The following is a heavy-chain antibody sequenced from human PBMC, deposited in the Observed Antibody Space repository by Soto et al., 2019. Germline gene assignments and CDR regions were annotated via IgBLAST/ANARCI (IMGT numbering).Heavy chain of an antibody. CDR3: SRSLDA. J-gene: IGHJ5*02. CDR2: INGDGSEK. CDR1: GFTFSTYW. V-gene: IGHV3-7*03. Sequence: EVHLMESGGGLVQPGGSLRLSCAASGFTFSTYWMDWVRQTPGKGLEWVANINGDGSEKNYVDSVKGRFTISRDNAKHSLYLQMNSLTAEDSALYYCSRSLDAWGQGTLVTVSS.